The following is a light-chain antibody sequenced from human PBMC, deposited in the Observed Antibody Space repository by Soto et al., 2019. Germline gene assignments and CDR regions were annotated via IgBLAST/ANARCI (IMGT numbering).Light chain of an antibody. CDR1: SSDVGGYNY. Sequence: QSALTQPPSVSGSPGQSLTISCTGTSSDVGGYNYVSWYQQYPGKAPKLMIFDVYKRTSGVPDRFSGSKSGNTASLTISGIQAEDEADFYCCSYAGSNLYVFGTGTKVTVL. J-gene: IGLJ1*01. CDR3: CSYAGSNLYV. V-gene: IGLV2-11*01. CDR2: DVY.